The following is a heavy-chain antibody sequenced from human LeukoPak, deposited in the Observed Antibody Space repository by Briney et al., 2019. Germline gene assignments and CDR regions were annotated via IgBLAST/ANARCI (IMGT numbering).Heavy chain of an antibody. V-gene: IGHV3-23*01. J-gene: IGHJ4*02. CDR2: IGGSGGST. CDR3: AQGGPRPGSYYSLAY. CDR1: GFTFSTYA. D-gene: IGHD3-10*01. Sequence: PGGSLRLSCAASGFTFSTYAMTWVRQAPGMGLEWVSAIGGSGGSTYSADSVKGRFTISRDNSKNTLYLQMNSLTAADTAVYYCAQGGPRPGSYYSLAYWGQGTLVTASS.